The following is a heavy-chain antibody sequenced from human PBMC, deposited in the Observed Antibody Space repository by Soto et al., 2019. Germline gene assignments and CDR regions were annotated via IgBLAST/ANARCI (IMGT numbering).Heavy chain of an antibody. V-gene: IGHV4-4*07. Sequence: PSATLSLTCTFSGGSMSSYYWTWIRQPAGKGLEWIGRVYSSGGTHYNPSLKSRVTISLDTSRNQFSLRLLSVTDADTAVYFCARGQRFSDWFDPWGQGTLVTVSS. D-gene: IGHD3-3*01. CDR1: GGSMSSYY. CDR3: ARGQRFSDWFDP. J-gene: IGHJ5*02. CDR2: VYSSGGT.